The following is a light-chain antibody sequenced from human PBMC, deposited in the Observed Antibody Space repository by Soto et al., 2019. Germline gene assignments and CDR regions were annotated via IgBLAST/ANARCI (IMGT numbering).Light chain of an antibody. CDR2: GAS. CDR1: QSVRYN. V-gene: IGKV3-15*01. J-gene: IGKJ4*01. CDR3: QHYDNWPLT. Sequence: EIVMTQSPATLSVSPGERATLSCRASQSVRYNLAWYQQKPGQVPRLLIYGASTRATGLPARFSGTGSGTEFTLTISSLQSEDFAVYYCQHYDNWPLTFGGGTKGEIK.